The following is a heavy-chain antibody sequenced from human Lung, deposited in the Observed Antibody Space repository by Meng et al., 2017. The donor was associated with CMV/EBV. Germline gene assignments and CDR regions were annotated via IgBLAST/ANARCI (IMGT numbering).Heavy chain of an antibody. V-gene: IGHV3-30*02. Sequence: GESLKISCAASGFTFSSYGMHWVRQAPGKGLEWVAFIRYDGSNKYYADSVKGRFTISRDNSKNTLYLQMNSLRAEDTAVYYCAKPPGLVGYYYGTDVWGRGTTVTVSS. CDR2: IRYDGSNK. J-gene: IGHJ6*02. CDR1: GFTFSSYG. D-gene: IGHD3-9*01. CDR3: AKPPGLVGYYYGTDV.